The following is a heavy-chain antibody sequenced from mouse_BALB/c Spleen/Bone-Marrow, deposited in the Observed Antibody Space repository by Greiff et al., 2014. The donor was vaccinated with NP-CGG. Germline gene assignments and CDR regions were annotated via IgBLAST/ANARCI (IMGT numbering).Heavy chain of an antibody. D-gene: IGHD1-1*01. CDR3: ARGYGSSYYDTDY. J-gene: IGHJ4*01. V-gene: IGHV1-63*02. CDR2: IYPGGGYT. Sequence: QVQGAESGAELVWPGTSVKMSCKAAGYTFTNYWIGWVKLRPGHGLDWIGDIYPGGGYTNYNEKFKGKAALTAYTTSSTAYRQLSSLTSDDSSIYYSARGYGSSYYDTDYWGQGTSVTVSS. CDR1: GYTFTNYW.